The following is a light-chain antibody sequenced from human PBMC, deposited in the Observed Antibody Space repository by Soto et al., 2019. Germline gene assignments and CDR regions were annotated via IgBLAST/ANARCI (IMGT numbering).Light chain of an antibody. V-gene: IGKV3-20*01. J-gene: IGKJ3*01. CDR1: QSVSSSY. CDR3: QQYGSSLFT. Sequence: EIVLTQSPGTLSLSPGERATLSCRASQSVSSSYLAWYQQKPGQAPRLLIYGASSRATGIRDRFSGSGSGTAFTRTISRLQPAEFAVDYCQQYGSSLFTVGTGNKVDIK. CDR2: GAS.